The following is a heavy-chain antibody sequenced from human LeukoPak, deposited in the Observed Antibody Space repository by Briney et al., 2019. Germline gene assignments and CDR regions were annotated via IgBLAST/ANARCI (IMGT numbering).Heavy chain of an antibody. V-gene: IGHV4-34*01. J-gene: IGHJ4*02. CDR1: GGSFSGYY. D-gene: IGHD6-19*01. CDR3: ATSPGGGYSSGWLRPYYFDY. Sequence: SETLSLTCAVYGGSFSGYYWSWIRQPPGKGLEWIREINHSGSTNYNPSLKSRVTISVDTSKNQFSLKLSSVTAADTAVYYCATSPGGGYSSGWLRPYYFDYWGQGTLVTVSS. CDR2: INHSGST.